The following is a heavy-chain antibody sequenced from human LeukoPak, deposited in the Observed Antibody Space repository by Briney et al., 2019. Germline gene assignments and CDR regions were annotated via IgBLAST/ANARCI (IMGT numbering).Heavy chain of an antibody. J-gene: IGHJ4*02. CDR2: ISSSSSYI. CDR3: ARDTPEYYDILTGYYRGDY. Sequence: TGGSLRLSCAASGFTFSSYSMNWVRQAPGKGLEWVSSISSSSSYIYYADSVKCRFTISRDNAKNSLYLQMNSLRAEDTAVYYCARDTPEYYDILTGYYRGDYWGQGTLVTVSS. V-gene: IGHV3-21*01. CDR1: GFTFSSYS. D-gene: IGHD3-9*01.